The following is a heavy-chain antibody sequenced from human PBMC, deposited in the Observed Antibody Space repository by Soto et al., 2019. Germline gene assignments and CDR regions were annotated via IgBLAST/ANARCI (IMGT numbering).Heavy chain of an antibody. CDR2: FLASGGST. J-gene: IGHJ6*02. CDR1: GCSFFSYY. D-gene: IGHD2-2*02. Sequence: ASVKVSCKASGCSFFSYYIHWVRQAPGQGLEWMGRFLASGGSTSYAQKFQGRVTMTRDTSTSTVFMELSSLRSEDTAVYYCARAGSSSVVVPAAILGSRSYYYYGMDVWGQGTTVTVSS. V-gene: IGHV1-46*01. CDR3: ARAGSSSVVVPAAILGSRSYYYYGMDV.